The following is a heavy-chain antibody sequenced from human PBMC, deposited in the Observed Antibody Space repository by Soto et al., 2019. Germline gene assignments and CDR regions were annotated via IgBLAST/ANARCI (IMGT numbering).Heavy chain of an antibody. D-gene: IGHD3-22*01. Sequence: GESLKISCKGSEYRFTSYWIGWVRQMPGKGLEWMGIIYPGDSDTRYSPSFQGQVTISADKSISTAYLQWSSLKASDTAMYYCARQFYYDTSGYYYAWYFDLWGRGTLVTVSS. CDR2: IYPGDSDT. V-gene: IGHV5-51*01. CDR3: ARQFYYDTSGYYYAWYFDL. CDR1: EYRFTSYW. J-gene: IGHJ2*01.